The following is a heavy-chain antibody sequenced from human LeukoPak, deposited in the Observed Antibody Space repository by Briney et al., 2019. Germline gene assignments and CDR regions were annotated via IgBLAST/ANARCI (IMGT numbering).Heavy chain of an antibody. CDR3: AKSPQWLVPSWFDP. CDR1: GFTFSSYA. V-gene: IGHV3-23*01. D-gene: IGHD6-19*01. CDR2: TSGSGGAT. Sequence: GGSLRLSCAASGFTFSSYAMSWVRQAPGKGLEWVSGTSGSGGATYYADSVKGRFSISRDNSKNTLYLQMNSLRAEDTAIYYCAKSPQWLVPSWFDPWGQGTLVTVSS. J-gene: IGHJ5*02.